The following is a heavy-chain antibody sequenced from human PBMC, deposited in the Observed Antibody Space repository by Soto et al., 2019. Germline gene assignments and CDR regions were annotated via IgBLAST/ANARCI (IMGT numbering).Heavy chain of an antibody. D-gene: IGHD3-9*01. CDR3: AKGDYDILTGYYSYYYYYMDV. V-gene: IGHV3-23*01. J-gene: IGHJ6*03. CDR1: GFTFSDYA. CDR2: IRGGGGST. Sequence: GGSLRLSCAGSGFTFSDYAMNWVRQAPGKGLEWVSAIRGGGGSTHYADSVKGRFTISRDNSKNTVYLQMNSLRTEDTAVYYCAKGDYDILTGYYSYYYYYMDVWGKGTTVTVSS.